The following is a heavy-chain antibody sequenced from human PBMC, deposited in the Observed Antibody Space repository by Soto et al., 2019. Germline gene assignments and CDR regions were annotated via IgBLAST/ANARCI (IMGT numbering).Heavy chain of an antibody. CDR3: ARGQVTYYDSSGSAYYCGMDV. V-gene: IGHV4-39*01. D-gene: IGHD3-22*01. CDR1: GGSISSSSYY. J-gene: IGHJ6*02. CDR2: IYYSGST. Sequence: SETLSLTCSVSGGSISSSSYYWGWIRQPPGKGLEWIGSIYYSGSTYYNPSLKSRVTISVDTSKNQFSLKLSSVTAADTAVYYCARGQVTYYDSSGSAYYCGMDVWGQGTTVTVSS.